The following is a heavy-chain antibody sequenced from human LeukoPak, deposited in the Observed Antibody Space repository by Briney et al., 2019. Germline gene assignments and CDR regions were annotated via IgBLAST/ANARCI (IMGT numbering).Heavy chain of an antibody. Sequence: SETLSLTCTVSGGSIRSSSSYWGWIRQPPGKGLEWIGDVSYSGSTSYNPSLKSRVTISVDTSKNQFSLKLSSVTAADTAVYYCARSPGTKRAFDYWGQGTLVTVSS. V-gene: IGHV4-39*07. J-gene: IGHJ4*02. CDR2: VSYSGST. CDR3: ARSPGTKRAFDY. CDR1: GGSIRSSSSY. D-gene: IGHD1-1*01.